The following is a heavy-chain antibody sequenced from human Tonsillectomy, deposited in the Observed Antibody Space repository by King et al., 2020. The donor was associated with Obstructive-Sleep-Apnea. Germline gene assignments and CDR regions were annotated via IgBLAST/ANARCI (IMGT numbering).Heavy chain of an antibody. CDR2: IKSKTDGGTT. D-gene: IGHD2-2*01. V-gene: IGHV3-15*01. CDR3: TTAINFVPVPAAIGY. Sequence: VQLVESGGGLVKPGGSLRLSCAASGFTFSNAWMSWVRQAPGKGLEWVGRIKSKTDGGTTDYAAPVKGRFTISRDDSKNTLYLQMNSLKTEDTAVYYCTTAINFVPVPAAIGYWGQGTLVTVSS. CDR1: GFTFSNAW. J-gene: IGHJ4*02.